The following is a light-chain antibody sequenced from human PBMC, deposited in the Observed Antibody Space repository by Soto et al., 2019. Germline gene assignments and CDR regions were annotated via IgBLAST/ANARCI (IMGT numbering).Light chain of an antibody. Sequence: DIQMTQSPASLSASVGDRVTITCRASQSITTYLHWFQQRAGEAPKLLIYGASNLQGGVPSRFAGSGSGTDFSLTISSLQAEDVAVYYCHQYYRTPYTFGQGTKLEIK. J-gene: IGKJ2*01. CDR2: GAS. V-gene: IGKV1-39*01. CDR1: QSITTY. CDR3: HQYYRTPYT.